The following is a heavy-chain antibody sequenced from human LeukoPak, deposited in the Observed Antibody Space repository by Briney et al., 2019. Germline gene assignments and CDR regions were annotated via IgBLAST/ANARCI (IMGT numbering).Heavy chain of an antibody. V-gene: IGHV3-30*02. D-gene: IGHD2-2*01. CDR2: IRYDGSNK. J-gene: IGHJ6*03. CDR3: AKDSYQLRTDYYYMDV. Sequence: TGGSLRLSCAASGFTFSSYGMHWVRQAPGKGLEWVAFIRYDGSNKYYADSVKGRFTISRDNSKNTLYLQMNSLRAEDTAVYYCAKDSYQLRTDYYYMDVWGKGTTVTVSS. CDR1: GFTFSSYG.